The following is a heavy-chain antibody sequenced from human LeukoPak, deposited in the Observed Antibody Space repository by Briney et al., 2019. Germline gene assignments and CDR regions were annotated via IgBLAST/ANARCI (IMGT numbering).Heavy chain of an antibody. J-gene: IGHJ4*02. CDR1: GFTFTTYW. V-gene: IGHV3-7*01. D-gene: IGHD3-3*01. Sequence: GGSLRLSCAASGFTFTTYWMSWVRQAPGKGLEWVANIKQDGSEKYYVDSVKGRFTISRDNAKNSLYLQMNNLRAEDTAVYYCARGGFLATRYYFDYWGQGTLVTVSS. CDR2: IKQDGSEK. CDR3: ARGGFLATRYYFDY.